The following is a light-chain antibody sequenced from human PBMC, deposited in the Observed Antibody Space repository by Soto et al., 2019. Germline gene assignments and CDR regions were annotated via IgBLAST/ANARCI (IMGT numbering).Light chain of an antibody. CDR2: EAS. J-gene: IGKJ1*01. CDR1: QSISSW. Sequence: DIQMTQSPSTLSASVGDRVTITCRASQSISSWLAWYQQKPGKAPNLLIYEASRLESAVPSRFSGSASGTEFTLTINSLQPDDFATYFCQQSSSYPETFGQGTKV. CDR3: QQSSSYPET. V-gene: IGKV1-5*03.